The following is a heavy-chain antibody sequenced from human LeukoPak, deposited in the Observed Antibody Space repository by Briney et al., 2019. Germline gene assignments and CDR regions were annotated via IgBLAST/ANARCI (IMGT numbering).Heavy chain of an antibody. Sequence: PSQTLSLTCTVSGGSISSGGYYWSWIRQHPGKGLEWIGYIYYSGSTYYNPYLKSRVTISVDTSKNQFSLKLSSVTAADTAVYYCARVNRIVVVPAAMSWFDPWGQGTLVTVSS. CDR1: GGSISSGGYY. CDR2: IYYSGST. J-gene: IGHJ5*02. CDR3: ARVNRIVVVPAAMSWFDP. D-gene: IGHD2-2*01. V-gene: IGHV4-31*03.